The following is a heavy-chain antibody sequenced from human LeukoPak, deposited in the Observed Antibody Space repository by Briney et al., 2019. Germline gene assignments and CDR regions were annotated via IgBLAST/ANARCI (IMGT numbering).Heavy chain of an antibody. CDR2: ISYDGGNT. Sequence: PGGSLRLSCGASGFIFSSYALHWVRQAPGKGLEWVAVISYDGGNTYYADSVKGRFTISRDNSKNTLYLQMESLRAEDTAVYYCARGRYSGYDSGYFDYWGQGTLVTVSS. V-gene: IGHV3-30*04. CDR1: GFIFSSYA. D-gene: IGHD5-12*01. J-gene: IGHJ4*02. CDR3: ARGRYSGYDSGYFDY.